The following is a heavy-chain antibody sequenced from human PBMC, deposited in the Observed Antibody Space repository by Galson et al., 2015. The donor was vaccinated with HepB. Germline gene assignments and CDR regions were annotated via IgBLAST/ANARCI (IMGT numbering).Heavy chain of an antibody. CDR2: ISYDGRNK. J-gene: IGHJ4*02. D-gene: IGHD6-19*01. CDR3: AKEPYLYRALAGTMAGFDY. V-gene: IGHV3-30*18. Sequence: SLRLSCAASGVTFSNYGFHWVRQAPGKGLEWVTVISYDGRNKYYADSVKGRFTISRDNYKNIEYLQMNSLRAEHTALDYCAKEPYLYRALAGTMAGFDYWGQGALVTLS. CDR1: GVTFSNYG.